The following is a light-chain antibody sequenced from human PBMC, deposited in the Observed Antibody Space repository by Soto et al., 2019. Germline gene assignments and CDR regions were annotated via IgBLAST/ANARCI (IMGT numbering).Light chain of an antibody. CDR1: QGISNY. V-gene: IGKV1-27*01. J-gene: IGKJ3*01. Sequence: DIQMTQSPSSLSASVGDRVTITCRASQGISNYLAWYQQRPGKVPKLLIYAASTLQSGVPSRFSGSGSGTDFTLTISSLQPEDVANYYCQKYDSALTFGPGTKVDLK. CDR2: AAS. CDR3: QKYDSALT.